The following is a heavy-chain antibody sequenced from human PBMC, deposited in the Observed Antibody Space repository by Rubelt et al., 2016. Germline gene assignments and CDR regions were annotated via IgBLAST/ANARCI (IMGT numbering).Heavy chain of an antibody. CDR3: ARVHAIYYYYGMDV. V-gene: IGHV1-18*01. CDR1: GYTFTSYS. J-gene: IGHJ6*02. CDR2: ISAYNGNK. D-gene: IGHD2-21*01. Sequence: QVQLVQSGAEVKKPGASVKVSCKASGYTFTSYSFSWVRQAPGQGLEWMGWISAYNGNKNFARKLQGRVTRTTDTSTSTAYMGLRSLRSDDTAVYYCARVHAIYYYYGMDVWGQGTTVTVSS.